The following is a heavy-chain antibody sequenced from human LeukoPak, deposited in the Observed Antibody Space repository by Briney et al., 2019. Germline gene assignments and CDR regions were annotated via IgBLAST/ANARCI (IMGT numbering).Heavy chain of an antibody. CDR2: MSGSGDTT. V-gene: IGHV3-23*01. Sequence: GGSLRLSCAASGFTFGTHAMTWVRQAPGKGLEWVSGMSGSGDTTYYADSEKGRFTISRDNSKNTLFLQMNSLRAEDTAVYYCAKLAGISGWYVYYFDYWGQGTLVTVS. J-gene: IGHJ4*02. CDR1: GFTFGTHA. CDR3: AKLAGISGWYVYYFDY. D-gene: IGHD6-19*01.